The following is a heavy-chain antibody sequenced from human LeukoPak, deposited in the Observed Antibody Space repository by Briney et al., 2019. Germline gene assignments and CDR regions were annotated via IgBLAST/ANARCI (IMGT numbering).Heavy chain of an antibody. J-gene: IGHJ4*02. V-gene: IGHV3-30*01. CDR1: GFTFSSYA. Sequence: PGRSLRLSCAAPGFTFSSYAMHWVRQAPGKGLEWVAVISYDGSNKYYADSVKGRFTISRDNSKNTLYLQMNSLRAEDTAVYYCARVTHGYWGQGTLVTVSS. CDR2: ISYDGSNK. CDR3: ARVTHGY.